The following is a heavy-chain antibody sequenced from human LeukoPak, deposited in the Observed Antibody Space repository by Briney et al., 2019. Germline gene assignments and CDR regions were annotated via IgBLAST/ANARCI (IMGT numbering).Heavy chain of an antibody. V-gene: IGHV3-11*01. D-gene: IGHD3-22*01. CDR1: GFTFSDYY. CDR2: ISSSGSTI. Sequence: GGSLRLSCAASGFTFSDYYMSWIRQAPGKGLEWVSYISSSGSTIYYADSVKGRFTISRDNSKNTLYLQMNSLRAEDTAVYYCATSPKPYYYDSSGYYSTPPDYWGQGTLVTVSS. CDR3: ATSPKPYYYDSSGYYSTPPDY. J-gene: IGHJ4*02.